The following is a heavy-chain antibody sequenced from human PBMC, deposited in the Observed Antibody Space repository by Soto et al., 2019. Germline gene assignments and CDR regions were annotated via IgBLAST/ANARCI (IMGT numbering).Heavy chain of an antibody. CDR1: GGPFSSYG. D-gene: IGHD1-1*01. CDR3: ARDRTMPMANLDF. Sequence: QGLLMQSGAEVKTPGSSVKVSCTSSGGPFSSYGISWVRQVPGQGLEGLGGIIPLFGTPRYARKFQDRLTISADESTTTAYMELSSLTSEDTAMDFCARDRTMPMANLDFWGQGTLVTVSS. J-gene: IGHJ4*02. CDR2: IIPLFGTP. V-gene: IGHV1-69*01.